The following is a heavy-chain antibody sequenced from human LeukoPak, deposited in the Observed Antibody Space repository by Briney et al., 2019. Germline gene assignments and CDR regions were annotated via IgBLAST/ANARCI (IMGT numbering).Heavy chain of an antibody. V-gene: IGHV1-8*03. J-gene: IGHJ6*03. Sequence: ASVTVSCKASGYTFTSYDINWVRQAPGQGLEWMGWMNPNSGNTGYAQKFQGRVTITRNTSISTAYMELSSLRSEDTAVYYCARANYDFWSGYYPYSWSSYYYYYMDVWGKGTTVTVSS. CDR2: MNPNSGNT. CDR3: ARANYDFWSGYYPYSWSSYYYYYMDV. D-gene: IGHD3-3*01. CDR1: GYTFTSYD.